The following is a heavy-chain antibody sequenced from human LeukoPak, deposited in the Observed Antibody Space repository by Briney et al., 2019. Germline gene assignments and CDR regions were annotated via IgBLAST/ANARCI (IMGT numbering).Heavy chain of an antibody. CDR1: GYTFTSYG. Sequence: ASVKVSCKASGYTFTSYGISWVRQAPGQGLEWMGWISAYNGNTNYAQRLQGRVTMTTDTSTSTAYMELRSLRSDDTAVYYCAGGRSPDGANMTTVTLLGYWGQGTLVTVSS. CDR3: AGGRSPDGANMTTVTLLGY. V-gene: IGHV1-18*01. D-gene: IGHD4-11*01. J-gene: IGHJ4*02. CDR2: ISAYNGNT.